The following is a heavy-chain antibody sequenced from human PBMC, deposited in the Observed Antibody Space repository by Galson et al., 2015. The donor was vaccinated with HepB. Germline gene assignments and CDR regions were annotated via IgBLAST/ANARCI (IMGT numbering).Heavy chain of an antibody. J-gene: IGHJ4*02. CDR1: GSGFSGYG. CDR3: GRDGSTYSSVWR. CDR2: ISTHNGDT. D-gene: IGHD6-25*01. Sequence: SVKVSCKASGSGFSGYGVHWVRQAPGQGLEWIGRISTHNGDTNYAQKVQGRATMTTDSSSNTADLELRSLTSDDTAVYYCGRDGSTYSSVWRWGQGTLVTVSS. V-gene: IGHV1-18*01.